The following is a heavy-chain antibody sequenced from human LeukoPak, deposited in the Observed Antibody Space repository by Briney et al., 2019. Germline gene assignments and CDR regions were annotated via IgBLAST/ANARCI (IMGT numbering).Heavy chain of an antibody. D-gene: IGHD3-22*01. CDR2: ISYDGSNK. CDR3: ARVGPHYYDSSGYHYFDY. J-gene: IGHJ4*02. CDR1: GFTFSSYA. Sequence: GGSLRLSCAASGFTFSSYAMHWVRQAPGKGLEWVAVISYDGSNKYYADSVKGRFTISRDNSKNSLYLQMNSLRAEDTAVYYCARVGPHYYDSSGYHYFDYWGQGTLVTVSS. V-gene: IGHV3-30-3*01.